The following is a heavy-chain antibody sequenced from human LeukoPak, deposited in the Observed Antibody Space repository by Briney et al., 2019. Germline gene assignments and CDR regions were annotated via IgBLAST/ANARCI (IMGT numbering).Heavy chain of an antibody. V-gene: IGHV3-30*18. CDR2: ISYDGSNK. CDR1: GFTFSSYG. Sequence: SLRLSCAASGFTFSSYGMHWVRQAPGKGLEWVAVISYDGSNKYYADSVKGRFTISRDNSKNTLYLQMNSLRAEDTAVYYCAKDRGYGLVDYWGQGTLVTVSS. D-gene: IGHD5-12*01. CDR3: AKDRGYGLVDY. J-gene: IGHJ4*02.